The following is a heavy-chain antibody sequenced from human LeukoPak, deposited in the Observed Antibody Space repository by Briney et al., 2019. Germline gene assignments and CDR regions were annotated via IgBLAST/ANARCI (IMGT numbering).Heavy chain of an antibody. D-gene: IGHD5-12*01. Sequence: GGSLRLSCAASGFTFSSYWMHWVRQAPGKGLVWVSRIKYDDSDTHYADSVKGRFTISRDNAKNTLYLQMNSLSAEDTAVYYCTTIRPDYWGQGTLVTVSS. CDR3: TTIRPDY. CDR2: IKYDDSDT. J-gene: IGHJ4*02. CDR1: GFTFSSYW. V-gene: IGHV3-74*01.